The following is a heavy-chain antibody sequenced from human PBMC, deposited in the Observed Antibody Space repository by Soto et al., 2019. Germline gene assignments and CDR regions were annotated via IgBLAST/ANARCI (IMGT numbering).Heavy chain of an antibody. CDR2: ISGSGGST. D-gene: IGHD2-15*01. CDR1: GFTFSSYA. Sequence: GGSMRLSCAASGFTFSSYAVSWVRQAPGKGLEWVSAISGSGGSTYYADSVKGRFTISRDNSKNTLYLQMNSLRAEDTAVYCCAKSNTYCSGGSCSEYFQHWGQGTLVTVSS. J-gene: IGHJ1*01. CDR3: AKSNTYCSGGSCSEYFQH. V-gene: IGHV3-23*01.